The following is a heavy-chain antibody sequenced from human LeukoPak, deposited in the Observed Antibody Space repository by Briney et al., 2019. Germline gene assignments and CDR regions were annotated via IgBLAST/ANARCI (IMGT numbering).Heavy chain of an antibody. V-gene: IGHV3-30*02. J-gene: IGHJ6*03. Sequence: PGGSLRLSCAASGFTFSSYGMHWVCQAPGKGLEWVAFIRYDGSNKYYADSVKGRFTISRDNSKNTLYLQMNSLRAEDTAVYYCANYEQGGDNYYYYYMDVWGKGTTVTISS. CDR2: IRYDGSNK. CDR3: ANYEQGGDNYYYYYMDV. D-gene: IGHD2-21*02. CDR1: GFTFSSYG.